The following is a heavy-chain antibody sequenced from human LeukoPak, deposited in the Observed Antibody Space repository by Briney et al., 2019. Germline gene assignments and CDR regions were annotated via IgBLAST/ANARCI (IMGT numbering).Heavy chain of an antibody. V-gene: IGHV3-20*04. J-gene: IGHJ4*02. CDR3: ARAPITSPFYFDY. CDR2: INWSGGST. Sequence: GGSLRLSCTASGFAFDEHGMSWVRQVPGKGLEWVSGINWSGGSTGYADPLRGRFTISRDNAKNSLYLQMDSLRSEDTALYYCARAPITSPFYFDYWGQGTLVTVSS. D-gene: IGHD2-2*01. CDR1: GFAFDEHG.